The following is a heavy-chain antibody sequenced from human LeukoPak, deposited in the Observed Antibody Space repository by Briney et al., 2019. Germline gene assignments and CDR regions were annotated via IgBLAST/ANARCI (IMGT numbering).Heavy chain of an antibody. D-gene: IGHD3-3*01. CDR2: ISGSGGST. CDR1: GFTFSSYA. J-gene: IGHJ3*02. V-gene: IGHV3-23*01. CDR3: AKVSGTIFGVVIILKAFDI. Sequence: GGSLRLSCAASGFTFSSYAMSWVRQAPGKGLEWVSAISGSGGSTYYADSVKGRFTISRDNSKNTLYLQMNSLRAEDTAVYHCAKVSGTIFGVVIILKAFDIWGQGTTVTVSS.